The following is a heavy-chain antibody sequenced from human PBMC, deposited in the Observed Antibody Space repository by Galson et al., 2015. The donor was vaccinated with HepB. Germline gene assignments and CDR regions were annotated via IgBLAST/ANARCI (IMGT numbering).Heavy chain of an antibody. CDR2: FDPEDGET. Sequence: SVKVSCKVSGYTLTELSMHWVRQAPGKGLEWMGGFDPEDGETIYAQKFQGRVTMTEDTSTDTAYMELSSLRSEDTAVYYCATEYCGGDCYSRWFDPWGQGTLVTVSS. CDR3: ATEYCGGDCYSRWFDP. CDR1: GYTLTELS. J-gene: IGHJ5*02. V-gene: IGHV1-24*01. D-gene: IGHD2-21*01.